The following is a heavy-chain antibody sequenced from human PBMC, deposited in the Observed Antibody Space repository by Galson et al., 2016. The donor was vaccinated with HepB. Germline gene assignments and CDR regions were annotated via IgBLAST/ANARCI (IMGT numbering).Heavy chain of an antibody. J-gene: IGHJ4*02. CDR3: ARDNGHHSFDY. CDR2: IILSDGTT. D-gene: IGHD2-8*01. V-gene: IGHV1-46*01. CDR1: GYTFTNDY. Sequence: SVKVSCKAPGYTFTNDYMHWVRQAPGQGLEWMGRIILSDGTTIHAQKFQGIVTMTRDMSTSAVFLELSSLGSDDTALYYCARDNGHHSFDYWGQGTLVTVSS.